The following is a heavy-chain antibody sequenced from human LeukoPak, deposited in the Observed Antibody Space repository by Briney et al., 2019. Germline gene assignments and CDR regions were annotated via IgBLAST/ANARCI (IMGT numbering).Heavy chain of an antibody. V-gene: IGHV3-21*01. J-gene: IGHJ6*03. CDR1: GFTFSSYT. CDR2: ISRISTYI. Sequence: PGGSLRLSCAASGFTFSSYTMNWVRQSPGKGLEWVSSISRISTYIYYTDSVKGRFTISRDNAKNSLYLQMNSLRAEDTAVYYCAREHSGYDFPGRDYYYMDVWGKGTTVTVSS. D-gene: IGHD5-12*01. CDR3: AREHSGYDFPGRDYYYMDV.